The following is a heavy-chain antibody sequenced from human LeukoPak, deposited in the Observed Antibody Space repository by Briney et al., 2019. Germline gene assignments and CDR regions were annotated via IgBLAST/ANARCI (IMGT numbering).Heavy chain of an antibody. Sequence: GGSLRLSCAASGFTFSSYWMSWVRQAPGKGLEWVANIKQDGSEKYYVDSVKGRLTISRDNAKNSLYLQMNSLRAEDTAVYYCARVAYCGGDCYLPPDYWGQGTLVTVSS. D-gene: IGHD2-21*02. CDR1: GFTFSSYW. J-gene: IGHJ4*02. V-gene: IGHV3-7*01. CDR2: IKQDGSEK. CDR3: ARVAYCGGDCYLPPDY.